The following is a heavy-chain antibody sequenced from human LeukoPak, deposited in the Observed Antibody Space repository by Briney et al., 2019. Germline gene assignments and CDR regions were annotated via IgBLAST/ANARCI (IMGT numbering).Heavy chain of an antibody. CDR3: ARFRGNGDYNVNY. CDR2: INHSGST. CDR1: GGSFSEYY. Sequence: KTSETLSLTCAVYGGSFSEYYWTWMRQHPGKGLEWIGEINHSGSTNYNPSLKSRVTISVDTSKNQFSLRLSSVTAADTAVYYCARFRGNGDYNVNYWGQGTLVTVSS. D-gene: IGHD4-17*01. V-gene: IGHV4-34*01. J-gene: IGHJ4*02.